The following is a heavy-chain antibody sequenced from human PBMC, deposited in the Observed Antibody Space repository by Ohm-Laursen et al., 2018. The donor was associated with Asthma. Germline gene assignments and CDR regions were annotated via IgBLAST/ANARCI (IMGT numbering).Heavy chain of an antibody. CDR1: GFTFSSYA. J-gene: IGHJ3*02. D-gene: IGHD4-23*01. CDR3: AKEAVKDYGGNLRDAFDI. V-gene: IGHV3-30-3*02. Sequence: SLRLSCAASGFTFSSYAMHWVRQAPGKGLEWVAVISYDGSNKYYADSVKGRFTISRDNSKNTLYLQMNSLRAEDTAVYYCAKEAVKDYGGNLRDAFDIWGQGTMVTVSS. CDR2: ISYDGSNK.